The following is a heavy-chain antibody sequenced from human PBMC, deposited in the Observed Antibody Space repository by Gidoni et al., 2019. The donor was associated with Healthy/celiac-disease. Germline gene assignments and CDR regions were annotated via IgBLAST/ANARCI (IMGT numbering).Heavy chain of an antibody. CDR2: IYTSGST. D-gene: IGHD6-19*01. CDR1: GGSISSGSYY. CDR3: ARYSSGWSLDAFDI. V-gene: IGHV4-61*02. Sequence: QVQLQESGPGLVKPSQTLSLTCTVAGGSISSGSYYWSWIRQPAGKGLEWIGRIYTSGSTNYNPSLKSRVTISVDTSKNQFSLKLSSVTAADTAVYYCARYSSGWSLDAFDIWGQGTMVTVSS. J-gene: IGHJ3*02.